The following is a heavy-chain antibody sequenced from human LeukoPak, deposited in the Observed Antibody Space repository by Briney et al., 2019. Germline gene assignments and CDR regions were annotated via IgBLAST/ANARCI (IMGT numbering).Heavy chain of an antibody. CDR1: GFTFSNHW. Sequence: PGGSLRLSCAASGFTFSNHWMHWVRQSPGKGLVGVARINNDGSDTSHADSVEGRFTISRDNAENTLYLQMNSLRVEDTAMYFCARNNWGIDDWGEGTMVTVSS. CDR2: INNDGSDT. V-gene: IGHV3-74*01. CDR3: ARNNWGIDD. D-gene: IGHD7-27*01. J-gene: IGHJ4*02.